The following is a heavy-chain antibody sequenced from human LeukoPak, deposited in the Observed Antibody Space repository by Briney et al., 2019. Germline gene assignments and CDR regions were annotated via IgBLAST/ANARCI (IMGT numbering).Heavy chain of an antibody. D-gene: IGHD5-24*01. CDR3: ARGHIEMATILDY. CDR1: GFTFSSYG. V-gene: IGHV3-30*02. J-gene: IGHJ4*02. CDR2: IRYDGSNK. Sequence: GGSLRLSCAAPGFTFSSYGMHWVRQAPGKGLEWVAFIRYDGSNKYYADSVEGRFAISRDNSKNTLYLQMNSLRAEDTAVYYCARGHIEMATILDYWGQGTLVTVSS.